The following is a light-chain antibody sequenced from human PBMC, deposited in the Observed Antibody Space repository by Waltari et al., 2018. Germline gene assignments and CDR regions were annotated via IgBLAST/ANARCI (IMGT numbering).Light chain of an antibody. J-gene: IGLJ2*01. CDR1: ISNIGSNT. CDR2: SND. CDR3: AAWDDSLGGPV. Sequence: QSLLTQPPSASGTPGQRVTISCSGGISNIGSNTINWYRQFPGTAPKVLIYSNDQRRSGVPGRFSGSKSGTSASLAISGLQSEDEADYYCAAWDDSLGGPVFGGGTKLTVL. V-gene: IGLV1-44*01.